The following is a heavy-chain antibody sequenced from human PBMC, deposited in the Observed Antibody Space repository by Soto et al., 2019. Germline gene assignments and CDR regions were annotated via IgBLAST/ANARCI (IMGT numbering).Heavy chain of an antibody. CDR3: ARLYYDILTGYAAWFDP. J-gene: IGHJ5*02. D-gene: IGHD3-9*01. V-gene: IGHV4-30-4*01. CDR1: GGSISSGDNY. Sequence: TLSLTCTVSGGSISSGDNYWSWIRQPPGKGLEWIGYIYYSGSTYYNPSLKSRVTISVDTSENQFSLKLSSVTAADTAVYYCARLYYDILTGYAAWFDPWGQGTLVTVSS. CDR2: IYYSGST.